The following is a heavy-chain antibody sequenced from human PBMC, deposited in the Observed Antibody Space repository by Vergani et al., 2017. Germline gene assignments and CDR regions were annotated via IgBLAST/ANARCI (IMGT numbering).Heavy chain of an antibody. Sequence: QVQLQESGPGLVKPSETLSLTCTVSGGSVSSGSYYWSWIRQPAGKGLEWIGYIYYSGSTNYNPSLKSRVTISVDTSKNQFSLKLSSVTAADTAVYYCARIDITIFGVVDYWGQGTLVTVSS. CDR2: IYYSGST. V-gene: IGHV4-61*10. J-gene: IGHJ4*02. CDR1: GGSVSSGSYY. D-gene: IGHD3-3*01. CDR3: ARIDITIFGVVDY.